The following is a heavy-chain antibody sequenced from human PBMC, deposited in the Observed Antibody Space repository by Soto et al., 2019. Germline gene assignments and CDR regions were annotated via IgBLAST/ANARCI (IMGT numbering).Heavy chain of an antibody. CDR3: ARDYPPDYYDSSGYYFGGWFDL. J-gene: IGHJ5*02. V-gene: IGHV1-2*02. CDR2: INPNSGGT. D-gene: IGHD3-22*01. CDR1: GYTFTGYY. Sequence: VSVKVSCKASGYTFTGYYMHWVRQAPGQGLEWMGWINPNSGGTNYAQKFQGRVTMTRDTSISTAYMELSRLRFDDTAVYYCARDYPPDYYDSSGYYFGGWFDLWGQGTLVTVS.